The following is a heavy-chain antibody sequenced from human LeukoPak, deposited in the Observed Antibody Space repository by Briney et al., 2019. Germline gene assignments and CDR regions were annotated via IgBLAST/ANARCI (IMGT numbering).Heavy chain of an antibody. Sequence: ASVKVSCKASGGTFSSYAISWVRQAPGQGLEWMGRIIPIFGTANYAQKFQGRVTITADKSTSTAYMELSSLRSEDTAVYYCARAPGGSSGWYSYYYYYMDVWGKGTTVTVSS. V-gene: IGHV1-69*06. CDR1: GGTFSSYA. CDR3: ARAPGGSSGWYSYYYYYMDV. J-gene: IGHJ6*03. CDR2: IIPIFGTA. D-gene: IGHD6-19*01.